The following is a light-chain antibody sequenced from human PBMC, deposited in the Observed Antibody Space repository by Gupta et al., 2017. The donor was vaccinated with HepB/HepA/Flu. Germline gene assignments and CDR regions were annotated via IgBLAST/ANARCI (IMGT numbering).Light chain of an antibody. CDR3: SSYTSSSLV. V-gene: IGLV2-14*01. J-gene: IGLJ2*01. Sequence: QSALTQPASVSGSPGQSITISYTGTSSDVGGYNYVSWYQQHPGKAPKLMIYDVSNRPSGVSNRFSGSTSGTTASLTISELQAEDEADYYCSSYTSSSLVFGGGTKLTVL. CDR2: DVS. CDR1: SSDVGGYNY.